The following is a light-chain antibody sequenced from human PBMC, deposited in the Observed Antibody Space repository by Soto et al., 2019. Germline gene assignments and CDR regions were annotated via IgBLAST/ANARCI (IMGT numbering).Light chain of an antibody. V-gene: IGLV3-1*01. Sequence: SYELTQPPSVSVSPGQTASITCSGDKLGDKYTSWYQQKPGQSPVVVIYEDTKRPSGIPERFSGSNFGKTATLTISGPQAMEEAYYCCGAGGCSTVVFGGGTQLTV. CDR1: KLGDKY. CDR3: GAGGCSTVV. CDR2: EDT. J-gene: IGLJ2*01.